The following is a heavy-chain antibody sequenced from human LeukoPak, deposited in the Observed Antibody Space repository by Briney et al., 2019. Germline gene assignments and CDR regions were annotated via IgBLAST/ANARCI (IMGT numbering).Heavy chain of an antibody. J-gene: IGHJ6*03. D-gene: IGHD2-2*01. CDR2: ISSSGSTI. CDR3: ARKDIVVVPAAMYYYYYYMDV. V-gene: IGHV3-11*01. Sequence: KAGGSLRLSCAASGFTFSDYCMSWIRQAPGKGLEWVSYISSSGSTIYYADSVKGRFTISRDNAKNSLYLQMNSLRAEGTAVYYCARKDIVVVPAAMYYYYYYMDVWGKGTTVTVSS. CDR1: GFTFSDYC.